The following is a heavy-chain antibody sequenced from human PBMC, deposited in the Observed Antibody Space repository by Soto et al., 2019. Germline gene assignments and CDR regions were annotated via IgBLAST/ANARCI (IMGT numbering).Heavy chain of an antibody. CDR2: ISGSGGST. Sequence: GGSLRLSCAASGFTFSSYAMSWVRQAPGKGLEWVSAISGSGGSTYYADSVKGRFTISRDNSTNTLYLQMNSLRAEDTAVYYCAKGRRYFDWLFSDYWGHGTLVTVSS. CDR1: GFTFSSYA. J-gene: IGHJ4*01. D-gene: IGHD3-9*01. CDR3: AKGRRYFDWLFSDY. V-gene: IGHV3-23*01.